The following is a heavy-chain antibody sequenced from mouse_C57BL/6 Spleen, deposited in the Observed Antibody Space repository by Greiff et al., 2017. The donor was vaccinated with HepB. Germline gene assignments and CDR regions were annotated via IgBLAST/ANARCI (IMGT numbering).Heavy chain of an antibody. D-gene: IGHD1-1*01. V-gene: IGHV5-16*01. CDR1: GFTFSDYY. CDR3: ARDQLRSYWYFDV. J-gene: IGHJ1*03. Sequence: EVKLQESEGGLVQPGSSMKLSCTASGFTFSDYYMAWVRQVPEKGLEWVANINYDGSSTYSLDSLKRRFIISRDKAKNILYLQMRSLKSEDTATYYCARDQLRSYWYFDVWGTGTTVTDSS. CDR2: INYDGSST.